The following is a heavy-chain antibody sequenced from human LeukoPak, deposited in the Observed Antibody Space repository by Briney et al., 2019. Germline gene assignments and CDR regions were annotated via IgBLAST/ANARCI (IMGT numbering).Heavy chain of an antibody. Sequence: PSETLSLTCTVSGGSISSSSYYWGWIRQPPGKGLEWIGSIYYSGSTYYNPSLKSQVTISVDTSKNQFSLKLSSVTAADTAVYYCASFYDSSGYDVPYYFDYWGQGTLVTVSS. CDR1: GGSISSSSYY. J-gene: IGHJ4*02. CDR2: IYYSGST. D-gene: IGHD3-22*01. V-gene: IGHV4-39*01. CDR3: ASFYDSSGYDVPYYFDY.